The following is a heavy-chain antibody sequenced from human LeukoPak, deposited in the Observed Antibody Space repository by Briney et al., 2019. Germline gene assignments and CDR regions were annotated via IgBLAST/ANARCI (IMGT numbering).Heavy chain of an antibody. V-gene: IGHV5-51*01. Sequence: GESLKISCKGFGYSFSNYWIGWVRQMPGKGLESMGIIYPGDSDTRYSPSFQGQVTISADKSISTAYLQCTSLKASDTAMYYCVRQFDSGWYGSFDYWGQGTLVTVSS. CDR1: GYSFSNYW. D-gene: IGHD6-19*01. CDR3: VRQFDSGWYGSFDY. CDR2: IYPGDSDT. J-gene: IGHJ4*02.